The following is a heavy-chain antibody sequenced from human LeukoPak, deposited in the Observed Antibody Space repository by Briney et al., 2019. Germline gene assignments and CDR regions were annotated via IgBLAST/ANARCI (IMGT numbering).Heavy chain of an antibody. D-gene: IGHD6-19*01. CDR3: AKDLSSDWYPYYLDY. V-gene: IGHV3-23*01. J-gene: IGHJ4*02. CDR2: IGGSGNST. Sequence: PGGSLRLSCTSSGFTFSSYAMSWVRQAPGKGLEWVSGIGGSGNSTFYADSVKGRFTISRDNSKSTLYLQMNSLSAEDTAVYFCAKDLSSDWYPYYLDYWGQGTPVTVSS. CDR1: GFTFSSYA.